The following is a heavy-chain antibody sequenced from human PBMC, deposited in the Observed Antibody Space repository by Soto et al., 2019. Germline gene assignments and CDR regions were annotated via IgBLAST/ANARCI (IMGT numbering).Heavy chain of an antibody. J-gene: IGHJ6*03. D-gene: IGHD3-3*01. Sequence: EVQLVESGGGLVQPGGSLKLSCAASGFTFSGSAMHWVRQASGKGLEWVGRIRSKANNYATAYGASVKGRFTISRDASKNTAYLQMNSLKTEATAVYYCSRQASDFWSGKPQYYMDVWGKGTTATVSS. CDR3: SRQASDFWSGKPQYYMDV. CDR2: IRSKANNYAT. CDR1: GFTFSGSA. V-gene: IGHV3-73*01.